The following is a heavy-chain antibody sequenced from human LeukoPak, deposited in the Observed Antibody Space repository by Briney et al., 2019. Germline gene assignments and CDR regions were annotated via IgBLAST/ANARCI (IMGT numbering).Heavy chain of an antibody. CDR2: ISGSGGST. CDR3: AKVSGFWSGYWDY. D-gene: IGHD3-3*01. CDR1: GFTFSSYA. J-gene: IGHJ4*02. V-gene: IGHV3-23*01. Sequence: GGSLRLSCAASGFTFSSYAMSWVRQAPGKGLEWVSAISGSGGSTYYADSVKGRFTISRDNSKNTLYLEMNSLRGEDTAVYYCAKVSGFWSGYWDYWGQGTLVTVSS.